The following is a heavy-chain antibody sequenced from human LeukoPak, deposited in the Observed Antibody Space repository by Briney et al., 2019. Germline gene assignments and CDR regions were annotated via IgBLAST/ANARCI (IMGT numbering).Heavy chain of an antibody. Sequence: PSETLSLTCTVSGGSISSSSYYWGWIRQPPGKGLEWIGYIYYSGSTNYNPSLKSRVTISVDTSKNQFSLKLSSVTAADTAVYYCAREITGMYYFDYWGQGTLVTVSS. D-gene: IGHD3-10*01. CDR3: AREITGMYYFDY. CDR1: GGSISSSSYY. J-gene: IGHJ4*02. V-gene: IGHV4-61*01. CDR2: IYYSGST.